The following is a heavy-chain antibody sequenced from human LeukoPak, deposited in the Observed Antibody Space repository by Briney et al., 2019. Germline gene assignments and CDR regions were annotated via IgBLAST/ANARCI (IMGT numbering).Heavy chain of an antibody. CDR1: GFSFSSYW. Sequence: GGSLRLSCEGSGFSFSSYWMTWVRQSPGKGPEWVSSINSGGNTYSADSVKGRFTISRDNSKNTLYLQMNSLRVEDTAIYYCAKSGIFHYYYYMDVWGKGTTVTISS. J-gene: IGHJ6*03. CDR3: AKSGIFHYYYYMDV. V-gene: IGHV3-23*01. D-gene: IGHD3-3*01. CDR2: INSGGNT.